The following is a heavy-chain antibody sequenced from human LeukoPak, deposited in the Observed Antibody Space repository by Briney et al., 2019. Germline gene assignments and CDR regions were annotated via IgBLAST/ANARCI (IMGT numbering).Heavy chain of an antibody. CDR3: AREGPHSSSSFRY. CDR2: INSDGSST. Sequence: GGSLRLSCAASGYTFGDYGMSWVRQVPGKGLVWVSRINSDGSSTSYADSVKGRFTISRDNAKNTLYLQMNSLRAEDTAVYYCAREGPHSSSSFRYWGQGTLVTVSS. D-gene: IGHD6-6*01. J-gene: IGHJ4*02. V-gene: IGHV3-74*01. CDR1: GYTFGDYG.